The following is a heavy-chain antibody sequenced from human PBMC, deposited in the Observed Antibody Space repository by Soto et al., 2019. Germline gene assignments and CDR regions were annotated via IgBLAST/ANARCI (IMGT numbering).Heavy chain of an antibody. D-gene: IGHD1-20*01. CDR2: ISYDGSNK. V-gene: IGHV3-30-3*01. CDR1: GFTFSSYA. CDR3: ARDDGYNWTYVGY. Sequence: GGSLRLSCAASGFTFSSYALHWVRQAPGKGLEWVAVISYDGSNKYYADSVKGRFTISRDNSKNTLYLQMNSLRTEDTAVYYCARDDGYNWTYVGYWGQGTLVTVYS. J-gene: IGHJ4*02.